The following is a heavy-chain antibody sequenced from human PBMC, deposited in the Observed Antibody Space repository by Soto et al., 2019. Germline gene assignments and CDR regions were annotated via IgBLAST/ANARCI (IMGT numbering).Heavy chain of an antibody. CDR1: GFTFSRYS. V-gene: IGHV3-21*06. CDR2: ISSTTNYI. J-gene: IGHJ4*02. CDR3: ARESEDLTSNFDY. Sequence: GRSLRLSCAASGFTFSRYSMNWVRQAPGKGLEWVSSISSTTNYIYYGDSMKGRFTISRDNAKNSLYLEMNSLRAEDTAVYYCARESEDLTSNFDYWGQGTLVTVSS.